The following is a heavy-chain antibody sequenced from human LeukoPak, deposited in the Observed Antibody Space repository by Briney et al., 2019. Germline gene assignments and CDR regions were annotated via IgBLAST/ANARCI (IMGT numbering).Heavy chain of an antibody. J-gene: IGHJ3*02. D-gene: IGHD2-2*01. Sequence: PSETLSLTCTVSGGSITSSSYYWGWIRQPPGKGLDWIGSIYYRGRTYYNPSLTSRVTISVDTSKNHLSLKLISVTAADTAVYYCARAGYCTSTTCPDASDIWGQGTKVTVSS. CDR3: ARAGYCTSTTCPDASDI. CDR1: GGSITSSSYY. V-gene: IGHV4-39*07. CDR2: IYYRGRT.